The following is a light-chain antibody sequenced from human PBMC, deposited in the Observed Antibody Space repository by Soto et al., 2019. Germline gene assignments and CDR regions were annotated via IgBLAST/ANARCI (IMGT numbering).Light chain of an antibody. CDR1: QGISSY. CDR2: AAS. J-gene: IGKJ4*01. V-gene: IGKV1-9*01. CDR3: QQVKSYPLT. Sequence: DIQLTQSPSFLSASVGDRVTITCRASQGISSYLAWYQQKPGIAPKFLIHAASTLQSGVPSRFSGSGSGTEFTLTISSLLPEDFATYYCQQVKSYPLTFGGGTKVEIK.